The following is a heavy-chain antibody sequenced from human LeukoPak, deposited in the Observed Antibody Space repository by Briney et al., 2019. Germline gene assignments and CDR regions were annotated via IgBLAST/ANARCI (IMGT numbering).Heavy chain of an antibody. V-gene: IGHV3-23*01. CDR2: VSGSGGSK. CDR1: GFTFSSYG. Sequence: GGSLRLSCAASGFTFSSYGMHWVRQAPGKGLEWVSSVSGSGGSKYHADSVKGRFTISRDNAKDTLYLQMNNLRVDDTALYFCAKGKGVGATPPFFDYWGQGALLTVSS. J-gene: IGHJ4*01. CDR3: AKGKGVGATPPFFDY. D-gene: IGHD1-26*01.